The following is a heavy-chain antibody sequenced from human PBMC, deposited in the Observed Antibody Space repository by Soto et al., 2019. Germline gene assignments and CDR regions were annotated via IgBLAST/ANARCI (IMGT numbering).Heavy chain of an antibody. Sequence: SLKVSCKASGGTFSSYAISWVRQAPGQGLEWMGGIIPIFGTANYAQKFQGRVTITADKSTSTAYMELSSLRSEDTAVYYCARDLGSGSYSPFDYWGQGTLVTVSS. J-gene: IGHJ4*02. V-gene: IGHV1-69*06. D-gene: IGHD3-10*01. CDR2: IIPIFGTA. CDR3: ARDLGSGSYSPFDY. CDR1: GGTFSSYA.